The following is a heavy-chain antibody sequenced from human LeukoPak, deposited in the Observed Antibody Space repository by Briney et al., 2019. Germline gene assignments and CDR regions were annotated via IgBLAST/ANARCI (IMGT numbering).Heavy chain of an antibody. CDR2: IYYSGST. CDR3: ARHIRPGIAVAGSYNWFDP. V-gene: IGHV4-39*01. D-gene: IGHD6-19*01. CDR1: GGSISSSSYY. J-gene: IGHJ5*02. Sequence: SETLSLTCTVSGGSISSSSYYWGWIRQPPGKGLEWIGSIYYSGSTYYNPFLKSRVTISVDTSKNQFSLKLSSVTAADTAVYYCARHIRPGIAVAGSYNWFDPWGQGTLVTVSS.